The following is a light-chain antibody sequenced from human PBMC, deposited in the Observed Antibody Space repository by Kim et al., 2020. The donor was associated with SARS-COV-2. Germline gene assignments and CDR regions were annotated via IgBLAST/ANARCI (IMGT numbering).Light chain of an antibody. CDR3: QQYYSTPPS. CDR2: WAS. Sequence: RETMNEKTRQRVIDSSKNKNYLAWNQQKPGQPTKLLIYWASTRESGVPDRFSGRGAGTDFTLTISSLQAEDVAVYYCQQYYSTPPSFGQGTKLEI. J-gene: IGKJ2*03. CDR1: QRVIDSSKNKNY. V-gene: IGKV4-1*01.